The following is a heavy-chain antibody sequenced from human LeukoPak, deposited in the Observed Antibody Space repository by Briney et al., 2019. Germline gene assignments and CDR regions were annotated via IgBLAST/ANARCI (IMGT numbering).Heavy chain of an antibody. CDR2: ISRSSTYI. Sequence: GGSLRLSCEASGFTFSGYSMSWVRQAPGKGLEWVSYISRSSTYIYYADSVKGRFTISRDNAKNTLYLQMNSLRAEDTAVYYCASGDSGSFDYWGQGTLVTVSS. V-gene: IGHV3-21*01. CDR1: GFTFSGYS. CDR3: ASGDSGSFDY. D-gene: IGHD1-26*01. J-gene: IGHJ4*02.